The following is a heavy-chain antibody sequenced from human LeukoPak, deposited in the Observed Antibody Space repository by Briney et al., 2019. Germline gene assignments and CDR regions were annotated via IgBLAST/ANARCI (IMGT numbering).Heavy chain of an antibody. Sequence: PGGSLRLSCAASGFTFSSYWMSWVRQAPGKGLEWVANIKQDGSEKYYVDSVKGRFTISRDNAKNSLYLQMNSLRAEDTAVYYCARDGCNYYDSSGYYYGYDYWGQGTLVTVSS. CDR1: GFTFSSYW. J-gene: IGHJ4*02. V-gene: IGHV3-7*03. CDR3: ARDGCNYYDSSGYYYGYDY. CDR2: IKQDGSEK. D-gene: IGHD3-22*01.